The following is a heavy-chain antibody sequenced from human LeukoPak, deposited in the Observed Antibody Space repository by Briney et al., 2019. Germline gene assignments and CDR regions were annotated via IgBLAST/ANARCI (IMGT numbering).Heavy chain of an antibody. Sequence: TSETLSLTCTVSGGSISSYYWSWIRQPPGKGLEWIGYIYYSGSTNYNPSLKSRVTISVDTSKNQFSLKLSSVTAADTAVYYCARFGVIGTSVYNWFDPWGQGTLVTVSS. D-gene: IGHD1-7*01. V-gene: IGHV4-59*01. CDR1: GGSISSYY. CDR2: IYYSGST. J-gene: IGHJ5*02. CDR3: ARFGVIGTSVYNWFDP.